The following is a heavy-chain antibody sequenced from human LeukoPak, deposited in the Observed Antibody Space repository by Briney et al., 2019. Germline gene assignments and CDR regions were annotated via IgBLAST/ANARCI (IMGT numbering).Heavy chain of an antibody. Sequence: XXINPSGCSTSYAQKFQGRVTMTRDTSTSTVYMELSSLRSEDTAVYYCARLDYYDSSTFDYWGQGTLVTVSS. V-gene: IGHV1-46*03. CDR3: ARLDYYDSSTFDY. CDR2: INPSGCST. D-gene: IGHD3-22*01. J-gene: IGHJ4*02.